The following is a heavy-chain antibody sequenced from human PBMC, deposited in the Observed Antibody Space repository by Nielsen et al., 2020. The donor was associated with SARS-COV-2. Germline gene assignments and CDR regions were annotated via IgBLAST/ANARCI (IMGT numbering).Heavy chain of an antibody. Sequence: ASVKVSCKASGYTFTSYGISWVRQAPGQGLEWMGIINPSGGSTSYAQKFQGRVTMTRDTSTTTVYMELSSLRSEDTAVYYCARDESGSYQGLFDYWGQGTLVTVSS. V-gene: IGHV1-46*01. D-gene: IGHD1-26*01. CDR3: ARDESGSYQGLFDY. CDR2: INPSGGST. CDR1: GYTFTSYG. J-gene: IGHJ4*02.